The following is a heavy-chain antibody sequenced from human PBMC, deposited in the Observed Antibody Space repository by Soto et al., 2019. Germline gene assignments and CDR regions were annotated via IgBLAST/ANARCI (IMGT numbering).Heavy chain of an antibody. CDR2: IYYSGST. V-gene: IGHV4-39*01. CDR1: GGSISSSSYY. CDR3: ARVIVAASVGFDP. D-gene: IGHD2-15*01. J-gene: IGHJ5*02. Sequence: SETLSLTCTVSGGSISSSSYYWGWIRQPPGKGLGWIGSIYYSGSTYYNPSLKSRVTISVDTSKNQFSLKLSSVTAADTAVYYCARVIVAASVGFDPWGQGTLVTVSS.